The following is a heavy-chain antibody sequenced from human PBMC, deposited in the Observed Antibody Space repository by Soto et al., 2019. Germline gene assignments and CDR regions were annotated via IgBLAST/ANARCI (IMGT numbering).Heavy chain of an antibody. Sequence: GASVKVSCKVSGYTLTELSMHWVRQAPGKGLEWMGGFDPEDGETIYAQKFQGRVTMTEDTSTDTAYMELSSLRSEDTAVYYCATRIDYGDYLPAYPGIWGQGTLVTVSS. CDR2: FDPEDGET. V-gene: IGHV1-24*01. CDR3: ATRIDYGDYLPAYPGI. J-gene: IGHJ4*02. CDR1: GYTLTELS. D-gene: IGHD4-17*01.